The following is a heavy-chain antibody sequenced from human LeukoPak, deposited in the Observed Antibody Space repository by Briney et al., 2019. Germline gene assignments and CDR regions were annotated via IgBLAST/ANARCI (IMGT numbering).Heavy chain of an antibody. CDR3: ARLGGEGALYYVDY. D-gene: IGHD2-21*01. CDR2: IYYSGST. CDR1: GGSVSSGSFY. J-gene: IGHJ4*02. V-gene: IGHV4-61*01. Sequence: PSETLSLTCTVSGGSVSSGSFYWSWIRQPPGKGLEWIGYIYYSGSTNYNPSLKSRVTISVDTSKNQFSLKLSSVTAADTAVYYCARLGGEGALYYVDYWGQGTLVTVSS.